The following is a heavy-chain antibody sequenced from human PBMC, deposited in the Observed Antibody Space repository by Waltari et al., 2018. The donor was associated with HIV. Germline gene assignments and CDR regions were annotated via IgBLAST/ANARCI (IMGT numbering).Heavy chain of an antibody. CDR2: IYTGGST. V-gene: IGHV3-66*01. Sequence: EVQPVGAGGGLVQPGGSLRLSCAACGFPVHSDYLSRVRQAPGKGLEWVSLIYTGGSTYYADSVKGRFNISKDNSKNTLYLQMNSLRAEDTAVYYCASPDTTMVHGHYYFYHMDVWGQGTTVTVSS. CDR1: GFPVHSDY. J-gene: IGHJ6*02. D-gene: IGHD5-18*01. CDR3: ASPDTTMVHGHYYFYHMDV.